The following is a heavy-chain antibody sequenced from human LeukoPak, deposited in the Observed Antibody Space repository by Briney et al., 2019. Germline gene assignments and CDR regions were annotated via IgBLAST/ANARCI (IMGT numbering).Heavy chain of an antibody. V-gene: IGHV4-39*07. CDR2: IYYSGST. CDR1: GGSISSSSYY. J-gene: IGHJ6*03. Sequence: SETLSLTCTVSGGSISSSSYYWGWIRQPPGKGLEWIGSIYYSGSTYYNPSLKSRVTISVDTSKNQFSLKLSSVTAADTAVYYCARRLVDTAMNYMDVWGKGTTVTISS. D-gene: IGHD5-18*01. CDR3: ARRLVDTAMNYMDV.